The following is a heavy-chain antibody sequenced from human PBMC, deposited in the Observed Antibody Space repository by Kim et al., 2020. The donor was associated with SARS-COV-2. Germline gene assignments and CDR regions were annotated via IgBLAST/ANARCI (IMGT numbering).Heavy chain of an antibody. V-gene: IGHV4-31*03. CDR2: IYRSGSS. Sequence: SETLSLTCTVSGGSMSSGAYYWNWIRQHPGKGLEWIGYIYRSGSSYYNPSLKSRVTISVDTSKNQFSLTLSSVNAADTAVYYCARDFTPSTYAFAIWGQG. CDR3: ARDFTPSTYAFAI. CDR1: GGSMSSGAYY. J-gene: IGHJ3*02.